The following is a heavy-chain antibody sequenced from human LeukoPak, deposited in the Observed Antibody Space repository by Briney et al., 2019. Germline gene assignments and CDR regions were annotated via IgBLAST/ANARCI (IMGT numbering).Heavy chain of an antibody. CDR1: SDSISSSTSY. CDR2: IFYSGTT. CDR3: ARLDKRVHNTFDI. Sequence: PSETLSLTCTVSSDSISSSTSYWGWIRQPPGKGLEYIGSIFYSGTTYYNPSLKSRVNLSVDMSKNQFSLKLRSVTAADTAVYYCARLDKRVHNTFDIWGQGTMVTVSS. J-gene: IGHJ3*02. D-gene: IGHD3-9*01. V-gene: IGHV4-39*01.